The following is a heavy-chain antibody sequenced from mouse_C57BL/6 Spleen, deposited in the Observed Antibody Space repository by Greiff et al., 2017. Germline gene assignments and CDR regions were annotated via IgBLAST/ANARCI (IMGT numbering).Heavy chain of an antibody. J-gene: IGHJ2*01. V-gene: IGHV1-15*01. CDR1: GYTFTDYE. CDR3: TRGGTTVVATGYFDY. Sequence: VQGVESGAELVRPGASVTLSCKASGYTFTDYEMHWVKQTPVHGLEWIGAIDPETGGTAYNQKFKGKAILTADKSSSTAYMELRSLTSEDSAVYYCTRGGTTVVATGYFDYWGQGTTLTVSS. D-gene: IGHD1-1*01. CDR2: IDPETGGT.